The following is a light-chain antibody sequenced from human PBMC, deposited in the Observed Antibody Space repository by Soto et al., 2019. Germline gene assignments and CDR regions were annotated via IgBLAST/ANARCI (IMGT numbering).Light chain of an antibody. CDR1: QSVSSY. Sequence: EIVLTQSPGTLSLSPGERATLSCRASQSVSSYLAWYQQKPGQAPRLLIYGASSRATGIPDRFSGSGYGTDFTLTISRVEPEDFAVCYCQQYGSSRTFGQGTKVEIK. CDR2: GAS. J-gene: IGKJ1*01. CDR3: QQYGSSRT. V-gene: IGKV3-20*01.